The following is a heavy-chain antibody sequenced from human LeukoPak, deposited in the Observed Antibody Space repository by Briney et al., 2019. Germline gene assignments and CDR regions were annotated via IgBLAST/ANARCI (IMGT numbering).Heavy chain of an antibody. CDR2: ISGDGGST. J-gene: IGHJ5*01. CDR1: RFIFHDYA. Sequence: GGSPRLSCAPPRFIFHDYAIHSVRQPPGKGLEWVSLISGDGGSTFYADSVKGRFTISRDNSKNSLYLQMSSLRIEDTALYYCARESESSGWYDFWGQGTLVTVSS. CDR3: ARESESSGWYDF. V-gene: IGHV3-43*02. D-gene: IGHD3-22*01.